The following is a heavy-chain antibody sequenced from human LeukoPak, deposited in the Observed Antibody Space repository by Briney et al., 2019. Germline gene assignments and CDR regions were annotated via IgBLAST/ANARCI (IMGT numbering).Heavy chain of an antibody. V-gene: IGHV3-9*01. D-gene: IGHD3-3*01. CDR3: AKDYDFWSGPFDY. J-gene: IGHJ4*02. CDR1: GFTFDDYA. Sequence: GRSLRLSCAASGFTFDDYAMHWVRQAPGKGLEWVSGISWNSGSIGYADSVKGRFTISRDNAKNSPYLQMNSLRAEDTALYYCAKDYDFWSGPFDYWGQGTLVTVSS. CDR2: ISWNSGSI.